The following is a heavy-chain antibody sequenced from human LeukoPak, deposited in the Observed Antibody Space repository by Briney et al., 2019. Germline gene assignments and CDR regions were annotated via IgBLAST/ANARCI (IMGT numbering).Heavy chain of an antibody. CDR1: GFAFSIYW. CDR3: ARVESSAFDY. Sequence: GGSLRLSCAASGFAFSIYWMTWVRQAPGKGLEWVANIKEDGSGKYYVDSVKGRFTISRDTAKNSLYLQINSLRAEDTAVYYCARVESSAFDYWGQGTLVTVSS. D-gene: IGHD6-6*01. J-gene: IGHJ4*02. V-gene: IGHV3-7*01. CDR2: IKEDGSGK.